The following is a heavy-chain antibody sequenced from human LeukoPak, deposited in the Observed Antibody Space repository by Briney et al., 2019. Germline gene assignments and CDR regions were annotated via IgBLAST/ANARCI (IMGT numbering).Heavy chain of an antibody. CDR3: ATTNRIAYCGGDCSPPFDY. CDR2: IIPIFGTA. V-gene: IGHV1-69*13. D-gene: IGHD2-21*02. CDR1: GYTFTGYY. J-gene: IGHJ4*02. Sequence: EASVKVSCKASGYTFTGYYMHWVRQAPGQGLEWMGGIIPIFGTANYAQKFQGRVTITADESTSTAYMELSSLRSEDTAVYYCATTNRIAYCGGDCSPPFDYWGQGTLVTVSS.